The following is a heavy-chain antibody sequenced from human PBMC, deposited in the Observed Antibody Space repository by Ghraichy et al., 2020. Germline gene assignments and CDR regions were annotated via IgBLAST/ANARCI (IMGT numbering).Heavy chain of an antibody. V-gene: IGHV4-34*01. CDR3: ARGRGGYYYDSSGYPRSWFDP. CDR2: INHSGST. CDR1: GGSFSGYY. Sequence: SETLSLTCAVYGGSFSGYYWSWIRQPPGKGLEWIGEINHSGSTNYNPSLKSRVTISVDTSKNQFSLKLSSVTAADTAVYYCARGRGGYYYDSSGYPRSWFDPWGQGTLVTVSS. D-gene: IGHD3-22*01. J-gene: IGHJ5*02.